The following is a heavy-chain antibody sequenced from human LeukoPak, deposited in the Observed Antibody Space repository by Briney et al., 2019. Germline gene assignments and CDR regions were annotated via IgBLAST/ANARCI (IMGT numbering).Heavy chain of an antibody. V-gene: IGHV1-8*03. CDR1: GYTFTSYD. J-gene: IGHJ4*02. D-gene: IGHD4-17*01. Sequence: ASVKVSCKASGYTFTSYDINWVRQATGQGLEWMGWMNPNSGNTGYAQKFQGRVTITRNTSISTAYMELRSLRSDDTAVYYCARVTQTDYDFDYWGQGTLVTVSS. CDR3: ARVTQTDYDFDY. CDR2: MNPNSGNT.